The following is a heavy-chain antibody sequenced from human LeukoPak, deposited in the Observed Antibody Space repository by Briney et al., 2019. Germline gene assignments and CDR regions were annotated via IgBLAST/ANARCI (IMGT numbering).Heavy chain of an antibody. CDR1: GFTFSSYS. CDR2: ISSSSSYI. CDR3: ARDQWFGDHHLPNNWFDP. J-gene: IGHJ5*02. D-gene: IGHD3-10*01. V-gene: IGHV3-21*01. Sequence: PGGSLRLSCAASGFTFSSYSMNWVRQAPGKGLEWVSSISSSSSYIHYADSVKGRFTISRDNAKNSLYLQMNSLRAEDTAVYYCARDQWFGDHHLPNNWFDPWGQGTLVTVSS.